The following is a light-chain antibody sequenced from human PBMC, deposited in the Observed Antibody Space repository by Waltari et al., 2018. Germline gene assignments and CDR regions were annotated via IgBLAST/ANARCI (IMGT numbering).Light chain of an antibody. CDR3: SSYTTGSTRYV. J-gene: IGLJ1*01. CDR2: DVN. Sequence: QSALTQPASVSGSPGQSITISCTGTSGDIAAYNFISWYQKHPGKAPKVMIYDVNNRPSGVSSRFSGSKSGNTASLTISGLQAEDEADYYCSSYTTGSTRYVFGSGTKVTVL. V-gene: IGLV2-14*03. CDR1: SGDIAAYNF.